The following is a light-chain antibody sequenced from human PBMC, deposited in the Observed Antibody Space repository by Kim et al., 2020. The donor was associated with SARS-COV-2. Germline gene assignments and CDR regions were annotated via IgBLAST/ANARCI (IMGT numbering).Light chain of an antibody. CDR3: QQRSNWHPALT. Sequence: PGERATLPCRASRSVSSYLAWYQQKPGQAPRLLIYDASNRATGIPARFSGSGSGTEFTLTISSLEPEDFAVYYCQQRSNWHPALTFGGGTKVEIK. J-gene: IGKJ4*01. CDR2: DAS. CDR1: RSVSSY. V-gene: IGKV3-11*01.